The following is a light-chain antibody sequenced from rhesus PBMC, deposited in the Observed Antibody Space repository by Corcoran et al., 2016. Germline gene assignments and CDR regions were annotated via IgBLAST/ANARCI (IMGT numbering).Light chain of an antibody. CDR3: QQHDSAPRT. CDR1: QGISIW. Sequence: DIQMTQSPSSLSASVGDRVTITCRASQGISIWLAWYQQTPGKAPKLLIYKASALQSGVPSRFRGRGSGTEFTLTISSLQPEDFATDYCQQHDSAPRTFGQGTKVEIK. J-gene: IGKJ1*01. CDR2: KAS. V-gene: IGKV1-21*01.